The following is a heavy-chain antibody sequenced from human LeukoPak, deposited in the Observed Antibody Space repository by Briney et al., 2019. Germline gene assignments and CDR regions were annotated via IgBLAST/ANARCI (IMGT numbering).Heavy chain of an antibody. V-gene: IGHV3-7*01. CDR2: IKQDGSEK. J-gene: IGHJ5*02. CDR3: ARDPGDYVWGSYRRNWFDP. CDR1: GFTFSSYW. Sequence: PGGSLRLSCAASGFTFSSYWMSWVRQAPGKRLEWVANIKQDGSEKYYVDSVKGRFTISRDNAKNSLYLQMNSLRAEDTAVYYCARDPGDYVWGSYRRNWFDPWGQGTLVTVSS. D-gene: IGHD3-16*02.